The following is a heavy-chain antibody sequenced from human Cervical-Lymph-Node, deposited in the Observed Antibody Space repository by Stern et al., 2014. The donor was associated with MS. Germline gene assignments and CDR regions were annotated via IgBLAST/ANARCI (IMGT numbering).Heavy chain of an antibody. CDR3: ARQGGRYSPKN. Sequence: QVQLQESGPGLVKPSETLSLTCTVSGGSISSSGFYWGWIRQPPGKGLEWIGTISYSGSTYYNLSLKSRVTVSADPSKNPFSLKRSSVTAADTAVYYCARQGGRYSPKNWGQGTLVTVSS. CDR2: ISYSGST. CDR1: GGSISSSGFY. V-gene: IGHV4-39*01. D-gene: IGHD1-1*01. J-gene: IGHJ4*02.